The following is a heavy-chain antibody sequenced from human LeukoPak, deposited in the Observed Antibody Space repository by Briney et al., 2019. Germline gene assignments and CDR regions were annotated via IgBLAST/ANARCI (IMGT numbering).Heavy chain of an antibody. CDR2: FYYSRST. Sequence: SETLSLTCTVSGGSISSGDYYWSWIRQPPGKGLEWIGYFYYSRSTYYIPSLKSRVTISVDTSNNQFSLKLSSVTTADTAVYYCARDLRITMVRGKSPREDYWGQGTLVTVSS. CDR1: GGSISSGDYY. D-gene: IGHD3-10*01. J-gene: IGHJ4*02. CDR3: ARDLRITMVRGKSPREDY. V-gene: IGHV4-30-4*01.